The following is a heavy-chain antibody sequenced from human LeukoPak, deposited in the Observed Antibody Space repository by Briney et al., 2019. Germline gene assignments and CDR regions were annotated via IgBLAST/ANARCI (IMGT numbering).Heavy chain of an antibody. Sequence: GGSLTLSCAASGFTFSAYGMHWVRQAPGKGLECVSLVSYDGSTKYYTDSVKGRFTISRDNAKNPLYLQMNSLRAEDTAVYYCARTYPRYGSGSYYTTHFDYWGQGTLVTVSS. V-gene: IGHV3-30*03. J-gene: IGHJ4*02. CDR3: ARTYPRYGSGSYYTTHFDY. CDR1: GFTFSAYG. D-gene: IGHD3-10*01. CDR2: VSYDGSTK.